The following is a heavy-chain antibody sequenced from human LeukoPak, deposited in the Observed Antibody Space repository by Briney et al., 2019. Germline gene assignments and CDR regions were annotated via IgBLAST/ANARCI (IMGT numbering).Heavy chain of an antibody. J-gene: IGHJ4*02. Sequence: GGSLRLSCAASGFAFSSYGMHWVRQAPGKGLEWVAYIHYDSTTEDYADSVKGRFTISRENAKNSLYHQMNSLRAGDTAVYYCARGFDHFDYWGQGTLVTVSS. CDR3: ARGFDHFDY. CDR1: GFAFSSYG. V-gene: IGHV3-30*02. D-gene: IGHD3-9*01. CDR2: IHYDSTTE.